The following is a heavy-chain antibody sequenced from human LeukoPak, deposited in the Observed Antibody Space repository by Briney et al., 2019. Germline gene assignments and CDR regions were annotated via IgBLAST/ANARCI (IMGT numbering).Heavy chain of an antibody. J-gene: IGHJ3*02. CDR3: ANASPRSGGAFDS. V-gene: IGHV3-33*06. Sequence: GRSLRLSCAASRLTFSSYGMHWVRQAPGKGLEGVAVIWYDGSNKSVKGRFTISRDNSKNTLYLQMNSLRAEDTAVYYWANASPRSGGAFDSWGQGTMVTVSS. CDR2: IWYDGSNK. CDR1: RLTFSSYG. D-gene: IGHD3-10*01.